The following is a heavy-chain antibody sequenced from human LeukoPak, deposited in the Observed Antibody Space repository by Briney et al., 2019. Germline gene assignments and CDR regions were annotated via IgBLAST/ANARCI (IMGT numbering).Heavy chain of an antibody. CDR2: ISGSGGST. CDR3: AKDLSGYSYGQLDY. D-gene: IGHD5-18*01. Sequence: GGSLRLSCAASGLTFSSYGMSWVRQAPGKGLEWVSAISGSGGSTYYADSVKGRFTISRDNSKNTLYLQMNSLRAEDTAVYYCAKDLSGYSYGQLDYWGQGTLVTVSS. CDR1: GLTFSSYG. V-gene: IGHV3-23*01. J-gene: IGHJ4*02.